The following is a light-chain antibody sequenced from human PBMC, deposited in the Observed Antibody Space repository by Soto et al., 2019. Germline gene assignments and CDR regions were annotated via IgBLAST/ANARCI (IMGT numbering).Light chain of an antibody. J-gene: IGKJ1*01. CDR3: QQYSSSPAT. CDR2: GAS. V-gene: IGKV3-20*01. Sequence: EIVLTQSPGTLSSSPGERATLSCRASQSVRSSHLAWYQQKPGQAPRLLIYGASSRATGIPDRFSGSGSGTDFTLTISRLEPEDFAVYSCQQYSSSPATFGQGTKVDIK. CDR1: QSVRSSH.